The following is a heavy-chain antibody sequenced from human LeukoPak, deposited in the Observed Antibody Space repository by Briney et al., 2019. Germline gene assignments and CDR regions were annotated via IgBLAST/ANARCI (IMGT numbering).Heavy chain of an antibody. CDR3: ARNYGDYRGSYWYFDL. Sequence: PGRSLRLSCAASGFTFSSYAMHWVRQAPGKGLEWVSYISSSSSTIYYADSVKGRFTISRDNAKNSLYLQMNSLRDEDTAVYYCARNYGDYRGSYWYFDLWGRGTLVTVSS. CDR2: ISSSSSTI. V-gene: IGHV3-48*02. J-gene: IGHJ2*01. CDR1: GFTFSSYA. D-gene: IGHD4-17*01.